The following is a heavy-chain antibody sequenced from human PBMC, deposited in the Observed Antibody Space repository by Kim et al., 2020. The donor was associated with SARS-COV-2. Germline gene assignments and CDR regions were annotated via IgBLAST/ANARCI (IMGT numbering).Heavy chain of an antibody. V-gene: IGHV4-59*08. Sequence: GGTNYNPALNGQVTLSGDTSKNQFSLKLSSVTAADTAFYSCAKHNPGFGPWGQGTLVTVSS. J-gene: IGHJ5*02. CDR3: AKHNPGFGP. CDR2: GGT.